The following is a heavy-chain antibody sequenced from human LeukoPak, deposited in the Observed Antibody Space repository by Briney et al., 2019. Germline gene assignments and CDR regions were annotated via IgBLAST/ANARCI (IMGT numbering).Heavy chain of an antibody. V-gene: IGHV3-30*03. Sequence: PGGSLRLSCAASGFTFSSYGMHWVRQAPGKGLEWVAVISYDGSQYYYGDSVKGRFTISRDNSRNTLDLQLNSLTADDTAVYYCARDAYLRGVPDGFFDYWGQGALVTVSS. CDR3: ARDAYLRGVPDGFFDY. CDR1: GFTFSSYG. D-gene: IGHD3-10*02. J-gene: IGHJ4*02. CDR2: ISYDGSQY.